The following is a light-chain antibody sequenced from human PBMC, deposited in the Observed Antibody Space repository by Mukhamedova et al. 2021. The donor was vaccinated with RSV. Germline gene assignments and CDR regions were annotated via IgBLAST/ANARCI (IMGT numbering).Light chain of an antibody. J-gene: IGLJ2*01. V-gene: IGLV3-21*04. CDR3: QVWDSSSDHVV. CDR1: NIGSKS. CDR2: YDS. Sequence: PGKTARITCGGNNIGSKSVHWYQQKPGQAPVLVIYYDSDRPSGIPERFSGSNSGNTATLTISRVEAGDEADYYCQVWDSSSDHVV.